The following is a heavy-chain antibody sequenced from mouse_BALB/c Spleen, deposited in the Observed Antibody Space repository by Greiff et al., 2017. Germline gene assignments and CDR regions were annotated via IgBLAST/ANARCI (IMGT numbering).Heavy chain of an antibody. Sequence: VQLKESGPSLVKPSQTLSLTCSVTGDSITSGYWNWIRKFPGNKLEYMGYISYSGSTYYNPSLKSRISITRDTSKNQYYLQLNSVTTEDTATYYCARGSSSTANYFDYWGQGTTLTVSS. J-gene: IGHJ2*01. CDR2: ISYSGST. D-gene: IGHD1-2*01. CDR1: GDSITSGY. V-gene: IGHV3-8*02. CDR3: ARGSSSTANYFDY.